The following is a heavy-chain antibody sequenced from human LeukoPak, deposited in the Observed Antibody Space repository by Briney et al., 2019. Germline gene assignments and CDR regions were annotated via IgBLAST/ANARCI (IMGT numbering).Heavy chain of an antibody. J-gene: IGHJ4*02. CDR1: GFTFGDYS. CDR2: IRNKAYGGTA. V-gene: IGHV3-49*03. Sequence: GRSQRLSCSASGFTFGDYSMSWFRQAPGKGLEWVGFIRNKAYGGTAEYAASVKGRFTISRDDSESIAYLQMDSLKTEDTAVYYCSGEVRYFDWFQADYWGQGTLVTVSS. CDR3: SGEVRYFDWFQADY. D-gene: IGHD3-9*01.